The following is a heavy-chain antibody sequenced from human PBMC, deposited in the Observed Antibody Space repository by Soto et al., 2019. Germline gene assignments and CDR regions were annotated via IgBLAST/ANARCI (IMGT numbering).Heavy chain of an antibody. V-gene: IGHV3-23*01. D-gene: IGHD2-21*02. CDR1: GFTFSSYA. CDR3: AKYIGGGGYWYDY. Sequence: VQLLESGGGLGQPGGSLRLSCAASGFTFSSYAMTWVRQAPGKGLEWVSTITSSAGATYYADSVKGRFTISRDNSRNALYLQMNNLRAEDTAVYYCAKYIGGGGYWYDYWGQGTLVTVSS. J-gene: IGHJ4*02. CDR2: ITSSAGAT.